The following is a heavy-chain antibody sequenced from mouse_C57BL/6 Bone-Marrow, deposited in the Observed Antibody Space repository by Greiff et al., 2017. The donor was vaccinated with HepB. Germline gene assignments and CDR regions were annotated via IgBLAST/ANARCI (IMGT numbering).Heavy chain of an antibody. D-gene: IGHD1-1*01. CDR3: ARGSDYYGSSSWFAY. CDR1: GYTFTSYW. CDR2: IYPSDSET. J-gene: IGHJ3*01. Sequence: QVQLQQPGAELVRPGSSVKLSCKASGYTFTSYWMDWVKQRPGQGLEWIGNIYPSDSETHYNQKFKDKATLTVDKSSSTAYMQLSSLTSEDSAVYYCARGSDYYGSSSWFAYWGQGTLVTVSA. V-gene: IGHV1-61*01.